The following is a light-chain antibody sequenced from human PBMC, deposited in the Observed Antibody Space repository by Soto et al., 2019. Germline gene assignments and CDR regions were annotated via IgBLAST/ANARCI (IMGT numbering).Light chain of an antibody. CDR1: SSDIGDYNY. V-gene: IGLV2-14*01. J-gene: IGLJ2*01. Sequence: QSALTQPASVSGSPGQWITISCTGTSSDIGDYNYVSWYQQHPGKAPKLMIYDVTNRPSGISNRFSGSKSGNTASLTISGLQAEDEADYYCSSYRRSDIPLVFGGGTKVTVL. CDR3: SSYRRSDIPLV. CDR2: DVT.